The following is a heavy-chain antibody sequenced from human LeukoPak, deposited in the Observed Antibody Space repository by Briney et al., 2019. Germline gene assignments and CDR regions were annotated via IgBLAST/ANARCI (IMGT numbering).Heavy chain of an antibody. CDR1: GGSISSSSYY. D-gene: IGHD3-3*01. Sequence: SETLSPTCTVSGGSISSSSYYWGWIRQPPGKGLEWIGSIYYSGSTYYNPSLKSRVTISVDTSKNQFSLKLSSVTAADTAVYYCARLPLDSSWSITIFGVATDDAFDIWGQGTMVTVSS. CDR3: ARLPLDSSWSITIFGVATDDAFDI. V-gene: IGHV4-39*01. CDR2: IYYSGST. J-gene: IGHJ3*02.